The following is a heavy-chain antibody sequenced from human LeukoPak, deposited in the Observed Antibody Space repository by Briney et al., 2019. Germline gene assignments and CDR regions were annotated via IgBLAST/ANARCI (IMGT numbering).Heavy chain of an antibody. CDR1: GFTFSSYG. D-gene: IGHD1-26*01. V-gene: IGHV3-30*18. Sequence: GGSLRLSCAASGFTFSSYGMHWVRQAPGKGLEWVAVISYDGSNKYYADSVKGRFTISRDNSKNTLYLQMNSLRAEDMAVYYCAKMVVVGARDGPFDYWGQGTLVTVSS. CDR3: AKMVVVGARDGPFDY. J-gene: IGHJ4*02. CDR2: ISYDGSNK.